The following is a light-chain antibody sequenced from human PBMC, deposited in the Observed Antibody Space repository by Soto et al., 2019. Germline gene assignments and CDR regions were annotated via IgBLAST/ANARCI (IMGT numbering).Light chain of an antibody. V-gene: IGKV1-5*03. CDR2: KAS. Sequence: DIQMTQSPSTLSASVGDRVTITCRASQSISGWLAWYQQKPGKAPKLLIYKASTLESGVPSRFSSSGSATEFLLPIRRLQPAHFTNYYCHQYNNYGTRTFDQATRV. CDR1: QSISGW. J-gene: IGKJ1*01. CDR3: HQYNNYGTRT.